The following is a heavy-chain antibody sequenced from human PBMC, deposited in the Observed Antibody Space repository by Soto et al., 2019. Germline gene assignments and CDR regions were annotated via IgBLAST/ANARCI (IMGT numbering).Heavy chain of an antibody. CDR2: IYYSGST. Sequence: SETLSLTCTVSGGSISSGGYYWSWIRQHPGKGLEWIGYIYYSGSTYYNPSLKSRVTISVGTSKNQFSLKLSSVTAADTAVYYCARRWGTYFDFWGQGTLVTVSS. CDR3: ARRWGTYFDF. D-gene: IGHD7-27*01. V-gene: IGHV4-31*03. J-gene: IGHJ4*02. CDR1: GGSISSGGYY.